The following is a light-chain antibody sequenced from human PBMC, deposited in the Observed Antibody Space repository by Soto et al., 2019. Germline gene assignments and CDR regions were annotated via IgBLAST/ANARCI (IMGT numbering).Light chain of an antibody. Sequence: QSALTQPPSAAGSPGQSVTISCTGTSSDVGGYNYVSWYQQHTGKAPKLMIYDVTQRPSGVPDRFSGSKSGNTASLTVSGLQAEDEADYYCSSYAGSNTGVFGGGTKLTVL. CDR3: SSYAGSNTGV. CDR2: DVT. J-gene: IGLJ3*02. CDR1: SSDVGGYNY. V-gene: IGLV2-8*01.